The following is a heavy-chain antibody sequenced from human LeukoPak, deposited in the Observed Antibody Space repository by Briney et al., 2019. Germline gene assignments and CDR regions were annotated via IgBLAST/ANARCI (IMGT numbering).Heavy chain of an antibody. CDR3: ARDPDDYGDYSYFDY. J-gene: IGHJ4*02. CDR2: IWYDGSNK. CDR1: GFTFSSYG. D-gene: IGHD4-17*01. Sequence: GGSLRLSCAASGFTFSSYGMHWVRQAPGKGLEWVAAIWYDGSNKYYADSVKGRFTISRDNSKNTLFLQMNSLRAEDTAVYYCARDPDDYGDYSYFDYWGQGTLVTVSS. V-gene: IGHV3-33*01.